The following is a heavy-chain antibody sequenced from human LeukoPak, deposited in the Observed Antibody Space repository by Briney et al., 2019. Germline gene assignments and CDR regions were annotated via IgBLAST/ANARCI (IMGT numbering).Heavy chain of an antibody. CDR2: MNPNSGNT. J-gene: IGHJ3*02. Sequence: ASVKVSCKASGYTFTSYDINWVRQATGQGLEWMGWMNPNSGNTGYAQKFQGRVTMTRNTSISTAYMEPSSLRSEDTAVYYCARGSSYKDAFDIWGQGTMVTVSS. CDR3: ARGSSYKDAFDI. CDR1: GYTFTSYD. D-gene: IGHD2-2*02. V-gene: IGHV1-8*01.